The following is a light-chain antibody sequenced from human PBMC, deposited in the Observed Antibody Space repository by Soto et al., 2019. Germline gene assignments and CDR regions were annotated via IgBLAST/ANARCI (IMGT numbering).Light chain of an antibody. CDR2: GAS. Sequence: EVVMTQSPATLSVSPGESATLSCWASQSVTNKLAWYQQTPGQAPRLLIYGASTRATTTPARFSGSGSGTDLTLTISSLQSEDLAVYYCQQYHGWPLTFGGGTKVEI. J-gene: IGKJ4*01. CDR3: QQYHGWPLT. V-gene: IGKV3-15*01. CDR1: QSVTNK.